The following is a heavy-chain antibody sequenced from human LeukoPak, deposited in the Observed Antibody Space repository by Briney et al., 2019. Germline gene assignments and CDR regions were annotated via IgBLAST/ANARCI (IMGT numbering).Heavy chain of an antibody. V-gene: IGHV4-59*01. J-gene: IGHJ4*02. D-gene: IGHD6-6*01. CDR1: GGSISSYY. CDR2: IYYSGST. Sequence: KTSETLSLTCTVSGGSISSYYWSWIRQPPGKGLEWIGYIYYSGSTNYNPSLKSRVTISVDTSKNQFSLKLSSVTAADTAVYYCARSPQYSSSQNYFDYWGQGTLVTVSS. CDR3: ARSPQYSSSQNYFDY.